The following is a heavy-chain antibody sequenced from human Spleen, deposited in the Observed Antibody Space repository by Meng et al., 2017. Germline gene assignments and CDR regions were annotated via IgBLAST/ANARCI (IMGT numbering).Heavy chain of an antibody. D-gene: IGHD3-10*01. CDR1: GFTFNDYA. CDR2: ISSSGSTI. V-gene: IGHV3-48*03. Sequence: GGSLRLSCAASGFTFNDYAMHWVRQAPGKGLEWVSYISSSGSTIYYADSVKGRFTISRDNAKNSLYLQMNSLRAEETAVYYCARSRRKVYYYGSGSYQVLELDYYYGMDIWGQGTTVTVSS. CDR3: ARSRRKVYYYGSGSYQVLELDYYYGMDI. J-gene: IGHJ6*02.